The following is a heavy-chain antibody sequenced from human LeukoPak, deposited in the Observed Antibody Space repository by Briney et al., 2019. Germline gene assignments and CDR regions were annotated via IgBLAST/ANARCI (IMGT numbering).Heavy chain of an antibody. J-gene: IGHJ4*02. CDR2: INPNSGGT. CDR1: GYTFTGYY. CDR3: ARDRDPWLLGGTDY. Sequence: SVKVSCKASGYTFTGYYMHWVRQAPGQGLEWMGWINPNSGGTNYAQKFQGRVTMTRDTSISTAYMELSRLRSDDTAVYYCARDRDPWLLGGTDYWGQGTLVTVSS. V-gene: IGHV1-2*02. D-gene: IGHD3-22*01.